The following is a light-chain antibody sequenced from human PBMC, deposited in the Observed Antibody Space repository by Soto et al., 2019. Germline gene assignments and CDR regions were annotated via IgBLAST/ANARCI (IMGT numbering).Light chain of an antibody. CDR2: EVS. Sequence: QSALTQPASVSGSPGQSITISCTGTSSDVGGYNYVSWYQQHPGKAPKLMIYEVSNRPSGVSNRFSGSKSGNTASLTISGLQAEDEADYYCSSYRSSSTRYVFGTGTKLTVL. CDR1: SSDVGGYNY. CDR3: SSYRSSSTRYV. J-gene: IGLJ1*01. V-gene: IGLV2-14*01.